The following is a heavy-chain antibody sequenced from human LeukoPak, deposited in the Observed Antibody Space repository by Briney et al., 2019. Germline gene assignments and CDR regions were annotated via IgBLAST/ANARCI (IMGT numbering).Heavy chain of an antibody. CDR3: ARQDYYGSGTSV. CDR1: GGSISSYY. D-gene: IGHD3-10*01. J-gene: IGHJ6*02. V-gene: IGHV4-59*08. Sequence: PSETLSLTCTVSGGSISSYYWSWIRRPPGKGLEWIGYIYYSGSTNYNPSLKSRVTISVDTSKNQFSLKLSSVTAADTAVYYCARQDYYGSGTSVWGQATTVTVSS. CDR2: IYYSGST.